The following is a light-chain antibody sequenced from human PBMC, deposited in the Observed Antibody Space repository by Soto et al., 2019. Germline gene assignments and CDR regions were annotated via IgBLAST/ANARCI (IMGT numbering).Light chain of an antibody. Sequence: EILMTQSPATLSVSPGERATLSCRASQSVSSNLAWYQQKPGQAPRLLIYGVSTRATDIPARFSGSGSGTEFTLTISNLEPEDFAVYYGQQHSHWPPWTFGQGTKVDIK. CDR1: QSVSSN. CDR3: QQHSHWPPWT. V-gene: IGKV3-15*01. J-gene: IGKJ1*01. CDR2: GVS.